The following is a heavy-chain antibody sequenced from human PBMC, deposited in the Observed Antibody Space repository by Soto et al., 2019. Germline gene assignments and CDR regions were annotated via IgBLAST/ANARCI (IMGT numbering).Heavy chain of an antibody. CDR3: VRSSLVVAAATRADY. Sequence: EVQLVESGGGLVQPGGSLRLSCAASGFTFSSYWMHWVRQAPGKGLVWVSRINSDGSSTSYADSVKGRFTISRDNGKNTLYLQMIGPRAENTAVYYCVRSSLVVAAATRADYWGQGTLVTAS. J-gene: IGHJ4*02. CDR1: GFTFSSYW. V-gene: IGHV3-74*01. CDR2: INSDGSST. D-gene: IGHD2-15*01.